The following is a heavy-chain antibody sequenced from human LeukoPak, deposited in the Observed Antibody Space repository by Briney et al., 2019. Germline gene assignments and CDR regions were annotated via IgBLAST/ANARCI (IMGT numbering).Heavy chain of an antibody. J-gene: IGHJ4*02. CDR1: GFTFSSSW. V-gene: IGHV3-74*03. Sequence: PGGSLRLSCAASGFTFSSSWMHSVRQAPGKGLVWVSRIKSDGSGATYADSVKGRFTISRDNAKNTLYLQMNSLSGDDTAVYFCARPSFTSGSYFDHWGQGTLVTVSS. CDR3: ARPSFTSGSYFDH. CDR2: IKSDGSGA. D-gene: IGHD3-22*01.